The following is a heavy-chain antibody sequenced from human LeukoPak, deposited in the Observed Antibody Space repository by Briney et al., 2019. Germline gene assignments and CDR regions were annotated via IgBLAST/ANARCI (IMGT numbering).Heavy chain of an antibody. CDR1: GFVFTGYG. CDR2: IYPRDGST. CDR3: ARDQEAFDY. Sequence: ASVKVSCKASGFVFTGYGFTWVRQAPGQGLEWMGMIYPRDGSTSYAQKFQGRVTVTRDTSTSTVHMELSGLRSEDTAVYYCARDQEAFDYWGQGTLVTVSS. J-gene: IGHJ4*02. V-gene: IGHV1-46*01.